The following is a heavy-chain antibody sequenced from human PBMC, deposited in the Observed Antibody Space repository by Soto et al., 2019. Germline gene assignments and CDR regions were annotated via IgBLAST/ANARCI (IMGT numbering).Heavy chain of an antibody. J-gene: IGHJ4*02. CDR1: GFTFSSYS. D-gene: IGHD3-16*02. CDR3: ARDGMITFGGVIAPDFDY. Sequence: GGSLRLSCAASGFTFSSYSMNWVRQAPGKGLEWVSSISSSSSYIYYADSVKGRFTISRDNAKNSLYLQMNSLRAEDTAVYYCARDGMITFGGVIAPDFDYWGQGTLVTVSS. V-gene: IGHV3-21*01. CDR2: ISSSSSYI.